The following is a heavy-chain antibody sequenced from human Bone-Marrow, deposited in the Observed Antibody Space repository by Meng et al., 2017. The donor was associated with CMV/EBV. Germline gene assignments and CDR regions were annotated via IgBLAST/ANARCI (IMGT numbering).Heavy chain of an antibody. D-gene: IGHD6-19*01. CDR2: ISYDGSNK. CDR3: ARNIAIAVAGDY. J-gene: IGHJ4*02. V-gene: IGHV3-30-3*01. Sequence: GESLKISCAASGFTFSSYAMHWVRQAPGKRLEWVAVISYDGSNKYYADSVKGRFTISRDNSKNTLYLQMNSLRAENTAVYYCARNIAIAVAGDYWGQGTLVTVAS. CDR1: GFTFSSYA.